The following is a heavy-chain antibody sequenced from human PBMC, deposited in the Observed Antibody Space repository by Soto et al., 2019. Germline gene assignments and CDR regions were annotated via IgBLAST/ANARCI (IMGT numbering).Heavy chain of an antibody. D-gene: IGHD2-15*01. V-gene: IGHV1-18*01. CDR2: IITYNGNT. CDR3: TRDRSVYRVGATHDAFDI. CDR1: GYSFTSYG. Sequence: QVQLVQSGAEVKKPGASVKVSCKASGYSFTSYGITWVRQAPGQGLEWMGWIITYNGNTNYAQKLQGRVTVTTDTSTRTAYMELRSLRSDDTAVYYCTRDRSVYRVGATHDAFDIWGQGTMLTVSS. J-gene: IGHJ3*02.